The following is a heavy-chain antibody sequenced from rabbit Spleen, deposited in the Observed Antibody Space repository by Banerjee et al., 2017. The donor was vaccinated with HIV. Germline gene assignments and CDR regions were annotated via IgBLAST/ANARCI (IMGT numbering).Heavy chain of an antibody. J-gene: IGHJ4*01. CDR1: GFSFSSSDY. CDR3: ARAYVGAVDYGYPTFNL. D-gene: IGHD6-1*01. CDR2: IYTSSGNT. Sequence: QSLEESGGDLVKPGASLTLTCTASGFSFSSSDYMCWVRQAPGKGLEWIACIYTSSGNTYYASWAKGRFTISKTSSTTVTLQLNSLTAADTATYFCARAYVGAVDYGYPTFNLWGPGTLVTVS. V-gene: IGHV1S40*01.